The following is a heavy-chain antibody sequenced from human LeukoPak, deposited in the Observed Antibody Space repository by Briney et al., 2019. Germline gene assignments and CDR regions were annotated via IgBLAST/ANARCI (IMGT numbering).Heavy chain of an antibody. CDR1: GFTFSSSW. CDR2: IKEDGTEK. J-gene: IGHJ4*02. Sequence: GGSLRLSCAASGFTFSSSWMNWVRQSPGKGLEWVANIKEDGTEKYYVDSVKGRFTISRDNAKNSLYLQMNSLRAEDTAVYYCARDFWGSPGFDYWGQGTLVTVSS. CDR3: ARDFWGSPGFDY. D-gene: IGHD3-16*01. V-gene: IGHV3-7*01.